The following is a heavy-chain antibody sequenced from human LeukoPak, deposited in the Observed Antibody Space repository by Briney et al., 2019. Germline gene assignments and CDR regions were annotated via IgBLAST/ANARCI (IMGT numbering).Heavy chain of an antibody. V-gene: IGHV3-30-3*01. Sequence: GGSLRLSCAASGFTFSSYAMNWVRQAPGKGLEWVALISYDGSNKNYADSVKGRFTISRDNSKNTLYLQMNSLRADDTAVYYCARDSGGGSYSRYWGQGTLVTVSS. CDR3: ARDSGGGSYSRY. J-gene: IGHJ4*02. CDR2: ISYDGSNK. CDR1: GFTFSSYA. D-gene: IGHD1-26*01.